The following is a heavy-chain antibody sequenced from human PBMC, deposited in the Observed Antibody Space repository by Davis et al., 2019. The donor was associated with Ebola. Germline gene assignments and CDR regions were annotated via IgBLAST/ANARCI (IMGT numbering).Heavy chain of an antibody. D-gene: IGHD3-3*01. V-gene: IGHV3-48*02. Sequence: PGGSLRLSCAASGFTFTNYGMDWVRQAPGKGLEWLSYIGTSNTDTHYADSAKGRFTISRDNAKNSLYLQMNSLRDEDTAVYYCARDDPGLLEWFPWGQGTLVTVSS. CDR1: GFTFTNYG. J-gene: IGHJ5*02. CDR2: IGTSNTDT. CDR3: ARDDPGLLEWFP.